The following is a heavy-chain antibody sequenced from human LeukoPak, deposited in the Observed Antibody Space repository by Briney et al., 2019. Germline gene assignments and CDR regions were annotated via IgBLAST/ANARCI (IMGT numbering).Heavy chain of an antibody. D-gene: IGHD1-26*01. J-gene: IGHJ5*02. V-gene: IGHV4-4*09. CDR2: IHSSGYT. CDR3: AKRQGPNSGSYDYFDP. Sequence: SETLSLTCTVSGVSVTSYYWSWIRQPPGQGLEWIAYIHSSGYTNYNPSLKSRVTISVDTSKNQFSLRVTSVTAADTAVYYCAKRQGPNSGSYDYFDPWGQGNLVTVSS. CDR1: GVSVTSYY.